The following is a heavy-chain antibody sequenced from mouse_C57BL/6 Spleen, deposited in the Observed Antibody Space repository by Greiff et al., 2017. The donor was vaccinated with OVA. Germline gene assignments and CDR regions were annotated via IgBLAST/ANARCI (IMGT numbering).Heavy chain of an antibody. J-gene: IGHJ4*01. CDR1: GYTFTSYW. D-gene: IGHD2-2*01. CDR3: ARDGLDYAMDY. CDR2: IVPSDSYT. Sequence: QVQLQQPGAELVKPGASVTLSCKASGYTFTSYWLQWVNQRPGQGLEWIGEIVPSDSYTKYNQKFKGKATLTVDTSAITAYMQLSSLTTEDSAVYYCARDGLDYAMDYWGQGTSVTVSS. V-gene: IGHV1-50*01.